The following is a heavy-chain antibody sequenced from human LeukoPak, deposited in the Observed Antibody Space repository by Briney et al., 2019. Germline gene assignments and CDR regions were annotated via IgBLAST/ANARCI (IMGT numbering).Heavy chain of an antibody. CDR1: GGSISSYY. CDR2: IYYSGST. CDR3: ARLSGSFFDY. J-gene: IGHJ4*02. V-gene: IGHV4-59*01. D-gene: IGHD1-26*01. Sequence: PSETLSLTCTVSGGSISSYYWSWIRQPPGKGLEWIGYIYYSGSTNYNPSLKSRATISLDTSREQFSLKLSSVTAADTAAYYCARLSGSFFDYWGQGTLVTVSS.